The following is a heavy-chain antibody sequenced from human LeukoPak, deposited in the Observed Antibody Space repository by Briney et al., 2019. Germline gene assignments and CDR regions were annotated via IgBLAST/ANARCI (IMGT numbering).Heavy chain of an antibody. Sequence: GGSLRLSCAASGFTVSSNYMSWVRQAPGKGLEWVSVIYSGGSTYYADSVKGRFTISRHNSKNTLYLQMNSLRAEDTAVYHCAREHDFWSGYYGYYFDYWGQGTLVTVSS. J-gene: IGHJ4*02. CDR2: IYSGGST. CDR1: GFTVSSNY. D-gene: IGHD3-3*01. V-gene: IGHV3-53*04. CDR3: AREHDFWSGYYGYYFDY.